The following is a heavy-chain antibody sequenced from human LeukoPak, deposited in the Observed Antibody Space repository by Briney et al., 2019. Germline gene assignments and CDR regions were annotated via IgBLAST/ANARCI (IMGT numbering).Heavy chain of an antibody. D-gene: IGHD6-19*01. Sequence: GESLKISCKGSGYSFTNYWIGWVRQVPGKGLEWMGIIYPFDSDTRYGPSFQGQVTISADKSTSTAYLQWSSLKASDTAMYYCARRESSGSIDHWGQGTLVTVSS. CDR1: GYSFTNYW. CDR2: IYPFDSDT. CDR3: ARRESSGSIDH. J-gene: IGHJ4*02. V-gene: IGHV5-51*01.